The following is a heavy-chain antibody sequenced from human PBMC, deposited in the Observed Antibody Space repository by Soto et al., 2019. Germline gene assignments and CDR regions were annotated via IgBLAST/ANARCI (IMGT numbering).Heavy chain of an antibody. D-gene: IGHD6-13*01. Sequence: ASVKVSCKASGYTFTSYAMHWVRQAPGQRLEWMGWINAGNGNTKYSQKFQGRVTMTRDTSTSTAYMELRSLRSDDTAVYYCASLAAAGTGAFDIWGQGTMVTVSS. CDR3: ASLAAAGTGAFDI. V-gene: IGHV1-3*01. CDR1: GYTFTSYA. CDR2: INAGNGNT. J-gene: IGHJ3*02.